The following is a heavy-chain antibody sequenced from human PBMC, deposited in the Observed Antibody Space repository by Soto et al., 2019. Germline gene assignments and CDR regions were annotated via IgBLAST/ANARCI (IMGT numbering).Heavy chain of an antibody. CDR2: IIPIFGTA. CDR1: GGTFSSYS. D-gene: IGHD1-26*01. CDR3: ARDGGRHAGGIDY. Sequence: QVQLVQSGAEVKKPGSSVKVSCKASGGTFSSYSINWVRQAPGQGLEWMGEIIPIFGTANYAQKFQGRVTITADDSTSTASMELISLRSEDTAVYYCARDGGRHAGGIDYWGQGTLVTVSS. V-gene: IGHV1-69*01. J-gene: IGHJ4*02.